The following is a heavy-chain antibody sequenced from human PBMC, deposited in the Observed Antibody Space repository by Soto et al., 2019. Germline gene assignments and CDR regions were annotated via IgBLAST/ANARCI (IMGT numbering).Heavy chain of an antibody. V-gene: IGHV3-74*01. D-gene: IGHD2-2*01. CDR3: AREGRGVVVPGGMDV. J-gene: IGHJ6*02. CDR1: GFTFISYW. CDR2: INSDGSST. Sequence: GGSLRLSCASSGFTFISYWMHWVRQAPGEGLVWVSRINSDGSSTSYADSVKGRFTISRDNAKNTLYLQMNSLRVEDTAVYYCAREGRGVVVPGGMDVWGQGTTVTVSS.